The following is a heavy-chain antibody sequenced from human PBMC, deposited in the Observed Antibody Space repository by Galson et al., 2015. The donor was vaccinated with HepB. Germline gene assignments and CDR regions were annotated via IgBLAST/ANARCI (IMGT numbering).Heavy chain of an antibody. CDR2: ISYDGSNK. CDR1: GFTFSSYA. V-gene: IGHV3-30-3*01. Sequence: SLRLSCAASGFTFSSYAMHRVRQAPGKGLEWVAVISYDGSNKYYADSVKGRFTISRDNSKNTLYLQMNSLRAEDTAVYYCARDSPPTWERRPVGGMDVWGQGTTVTVSS. CDR3: ARDSPPTWERRPVGGMDV. D-gene: IGHD1-26*01. J-gene: IGHJ6*02.